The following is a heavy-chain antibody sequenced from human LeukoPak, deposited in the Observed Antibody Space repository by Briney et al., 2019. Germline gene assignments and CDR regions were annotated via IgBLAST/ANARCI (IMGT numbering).Heavy chain of an antibody. V-gene: IGHV3-21*01. J-gene: IGHJ4*02. CDR1: GFTFSSYT. Sequence: GGSLRLSCAASGFTFSSYTMNWVRQAPGKGLEWVSSISSSSGDIYYADSLRGRFTISRDNAKNSLYLQMNSLRADDTAVYYCAKASEERYDRSGRGGVYFEYWGLGTLVTVSS. D-gene: IGHD3-22*01. CDR3: AKASEERYDRSGRGGVYFEY. CDR2: ISSSSGDI.